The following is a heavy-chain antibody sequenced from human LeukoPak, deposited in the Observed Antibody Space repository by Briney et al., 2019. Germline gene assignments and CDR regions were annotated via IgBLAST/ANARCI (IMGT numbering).Heavy chain of an antibody. Sequence: ASVKVSCKASGYTFTGYYMHWVRQAPGQGLEWMGWINPNSGGTNYAQKFQGWVTMTRDTSISTAYMELSRLRSDDTAVYYCARDYGDYGYYFDYWSQGTLVTVSS. V-gene: IGHV1-2*04. CDR3: ARDYGDYGYYFDY. D-gene: IGHD4-17*01. CDR1: GYTFTGYY. CDR2: INPNSGGT. J-gene: IGHJ4*02.